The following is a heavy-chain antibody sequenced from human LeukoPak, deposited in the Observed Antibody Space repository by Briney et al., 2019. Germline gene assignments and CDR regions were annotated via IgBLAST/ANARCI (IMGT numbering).Heavy chain of an antibody. V-gene: IGHV3-23*01. D-gene: IGHD1-1*01. J-gene: IGHJ6*03. Sequence: GGSLRLSCAASGFTFSSYAMSWVRQAPGKGLEWVSAISGSGGSTYYADSVKGRFTISRDNSKNTLYLQMNSLRAEDTAVYYCAKNDGNLPYYYYYMDVWGKGTTVTVSS. CDR2: ISGSGGST. CDR1: GFTFSSYA. CDR3: AKNDGNLPYYYYYMDV.